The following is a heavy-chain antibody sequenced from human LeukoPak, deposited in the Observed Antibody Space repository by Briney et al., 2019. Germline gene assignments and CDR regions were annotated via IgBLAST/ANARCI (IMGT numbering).Heavy chain of an antibody. CDR1: GFTFSSYS. J-gene: IGHJ4*02. CDR3: AKVLGPTRGECYFDY. Sequence: GGSLRLSCAASGFTFSSYSMNWVRQAPGKELEGVSYISSSSSTIYYADTVQGRFTISRDNSKNTLYLQMNSLRAEDTAVYYCAKVLGPTRGECYFDYWGQGTLVTVSS. V-gene: IGHV3-48*01. CDR2: ISSSSSTI. D-gene: IGHD3-16*01.